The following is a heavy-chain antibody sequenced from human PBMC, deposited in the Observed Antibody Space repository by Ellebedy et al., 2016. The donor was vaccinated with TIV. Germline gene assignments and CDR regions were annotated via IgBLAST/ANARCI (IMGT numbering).Heavy chain of an antibody. Sequence: GGSLRLSCAASGFTFSSYAMHWVRQAPGKGLEWVAVISYDGSNKYCADSVKGRFTISRDNSKNTLYLQMNSLRAEDTAVYYCAKDLVPVAASTYYYYGMDVWGQGTTVTVSS. V-gene: IGHV3-30-3*01. CDR3: AKDLVPVAASTYYYYGMDV. D-gene: IGHD2-15*01. CDR2: ISYDGSNK. J-gene: IGHJ6*02. CDR1: GFTFSSYA.